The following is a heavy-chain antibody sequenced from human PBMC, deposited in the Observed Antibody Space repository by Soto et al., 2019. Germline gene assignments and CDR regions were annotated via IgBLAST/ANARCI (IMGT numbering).Heavy chain of an antibody. CDR2: IAPSTGHT. CDR1: GYTFTNFG. J-gene: IGHJ5*02. V-gene: IGHV1-18*01. Sequence: QGQLVQSGPEMRKPGTSVTVSCKTSGYTFTNFGVTWVRQAPGQGLEWMGWIAPSTGHTTYSQSLQGRVTMTADTVTATAYMELTSLKSDDTAIYFCARGLWGSGTYLVLWGQGTLVSVSS. CDR3: ARGLWGSGTYLVL. D-gene: IGHD3-10*01.